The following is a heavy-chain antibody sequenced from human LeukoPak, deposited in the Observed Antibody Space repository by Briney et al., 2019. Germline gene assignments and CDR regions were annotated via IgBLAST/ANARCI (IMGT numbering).Heavy chain of an antibody. J-gene: IGHJ4*02. D-gene: IGHD3-22*01. CDR2: ISISSSYI. Sequence: GGSLRLSCAASGFTFSSYSMNCVREAPGKGLEWVSSISISSSYIYYADSVKGRFTISRDNAKNSLYLQMNSLRAEDTAVYYCARDPPDYYYDSSGYRFDYWGQGTLVTVSS. V-gene: IGHV3-21*01. CDR3: ARDPPDYYYDSSGYRFDY. CDR1: GFTFSSYS.